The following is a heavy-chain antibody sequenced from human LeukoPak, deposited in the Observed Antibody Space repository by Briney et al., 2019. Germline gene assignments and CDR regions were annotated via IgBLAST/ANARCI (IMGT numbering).Heavy chain of an antibody. CDR2: ISYDGSNK. CDR1: GFTFSSYA. Sequence: GGSLRLSCAASGFTFSSYAMHWVRQAPGKGLEWVAVISYDGSNKYYADSVKGRFTISRDNSKNTLYLQMNSLRAEDTAVYYCARVRSSGGYVRDDAFDIWGQGTMVTVSS. CDR3: ARVRSSGGYVRDDAFDI. V-gene: IGHV3-30*04. J-gene: IGHJ3*02. D-gene: IGHD6-19*01.